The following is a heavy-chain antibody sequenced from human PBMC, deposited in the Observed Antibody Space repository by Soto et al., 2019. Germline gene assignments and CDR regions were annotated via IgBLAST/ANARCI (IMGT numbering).Heavy chain of an antibody. D-gene: IGHD3-22*01. V-gene: IGHV3-21*01. Sequence: WSLRLSCAASGFTFSSYSMNWVRQAPGKGLEWVSSISSSSSYIYYADSVKGRFTISRDNAKNSLYLQMNSLRAEDTAVYYCAREEYYYDSSGYYWDYFDYWGQGTLVTVSS. CDR1: GFTFSSYS. J-gene: IGHJ4*02. CDR3: AREEYYYDSSGYYWDYFDY. CDR2: ISSSSSYI.